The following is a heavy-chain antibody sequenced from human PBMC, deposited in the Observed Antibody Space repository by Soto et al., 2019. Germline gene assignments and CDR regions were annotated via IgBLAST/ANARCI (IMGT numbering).Heavy chain of an antibody. CDR1: VVTFSSYA. J-gene: IGHJ4*02. CDR3: AKDRLGFDY. V-gene: IGHV3-23*01. Sequence: RXSWAASVVTFSSYAMSWVRQAPGKGLEWVSAISGSGGSTYYAGSVKGRFTISRDNSKNTLYLQMNSLRAEDTAVYYCAKDRLGFDYWGQGTLVTVYS. CDR2: ISGSGGST. D-gene: IGHD4-17*01.